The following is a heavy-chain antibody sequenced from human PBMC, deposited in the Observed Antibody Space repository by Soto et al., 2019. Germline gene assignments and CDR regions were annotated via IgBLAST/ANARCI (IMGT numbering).Heavy chain of an antibody. CDR3: AGTTSLQWYYMDV. Sequence: ALSGDSVSSNSAAWNWIRQSPSRGLEWLGRTYYRSRWYNDYAVSVKSRITVNPDTSKNQFSLHLNSVTPEDTAVYHCAGTTSLQWYYMDVWDKGTTVTVSS. CDR1: GDSVSSNSAA. D-gene: IGHD1-7*01. J-gene: IGHJ6*03. CDR2: TYYRSRWYN. V-gene: IGHV6-1*01.